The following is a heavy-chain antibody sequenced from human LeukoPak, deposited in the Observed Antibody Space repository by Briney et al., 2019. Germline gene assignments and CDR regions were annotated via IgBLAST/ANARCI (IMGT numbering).Heavy chain of an antibody. D-gene: IGHD3-22*01. CDR1: GFTFSSYA. CDR3: ARDVASSGYYWD. V-gene: IGHV1-46*01. J-gene: IGHJ4*02. CDR2: INPSGGST. Sequence: GGSLRLSCAASGFTFSSYAMHWVRQAPGQGLEWMGIINPSGGSTSYAQEFQGRVTMTRDTSTSTVYMELSSLRSDDTAVYYCARDVASSGYYWDWGQGTLVTVSS.